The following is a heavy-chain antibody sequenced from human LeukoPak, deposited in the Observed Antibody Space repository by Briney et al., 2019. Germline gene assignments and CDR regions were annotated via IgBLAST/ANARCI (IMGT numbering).Heavy chain of an antibody. CDR3: ARDFLVRGSYFDAFDI. D-gene: IGHD1-26*01. Sequence: GGSLRLSCVASGFTVSNNALTWFRQAPGKGLEWVSDIRGDGVSTFYAASVKGRFTISRDNSKNTLYLQMNSLIAEDTAVYYCARDFLVRGSYFDAFDIWGQGTMVTVSS. CDR2: IRGDGVST. J-gene: IGHJ3*02. V-gene: IGHV3-23*01. CDR1: GFTVSNNA.